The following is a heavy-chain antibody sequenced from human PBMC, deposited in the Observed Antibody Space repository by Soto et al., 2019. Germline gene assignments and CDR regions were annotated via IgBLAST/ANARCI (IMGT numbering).Heavy chain of an antibody. J-gene: IGHJ4*02. Sequence: ASVKVSCKASGYTFTSYGISWVRQAPGQGLEWMGWISAYNGNTNYAQKLQGRVTMTTDTSTSTAYMELRSLRSDDTAVYYCARVSAYYDFWSGFYTDWGQGTLVTXSS. CDR3: ARVSAYYDFWSGFYTD. CDR2: ISAYNGNT. CDR1: GYTFTSYG. D-gene: IGHD3-3*01. V-gene: IGHV1-18*01.